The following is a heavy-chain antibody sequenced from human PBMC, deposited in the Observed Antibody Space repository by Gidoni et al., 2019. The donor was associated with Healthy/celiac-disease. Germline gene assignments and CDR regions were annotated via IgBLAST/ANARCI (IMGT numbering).Heavy chain of an antibody. CDR1: GGTFSSYT. V-gene: IGHV1-69*02. CDR2: IITILGIA. J-gene: IGHJ3*02. D-gene: IGHD7-27*01. Sequence: QVQLVQSGAAVTKPGSSVKVSCTPSGGTFSSYTISWVRQAPGQGREWMGRIITILGIANYAKKFKGRVTITADKSTSTAYMELSSLRSEDTAVYYCASLGAFDIWGQGTMVTVSS. CDR3: ASLGAFDI.